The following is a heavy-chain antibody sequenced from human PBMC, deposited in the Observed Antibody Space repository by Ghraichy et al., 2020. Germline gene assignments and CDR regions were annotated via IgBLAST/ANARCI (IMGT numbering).Heavy chain of an antibody. V-gene: IGHV1-2*02. CDR3: AREQLVRYYYYGMDV. Sequence: VKVSCKASGYTFTGYYMHWVRQAPGQGLEWMGWINPNSGGTNYAQKFQGRVTMTRDTSISTAYMELSRLRSDDTAVYYCAREQLVRYYYYGMDVWGQGTTVTVSS. CDR1: GYTFTGYY. CDR2: INPNSGGT. D-gene: IGHD6-6*01. J-gene: IGHJ6*02.